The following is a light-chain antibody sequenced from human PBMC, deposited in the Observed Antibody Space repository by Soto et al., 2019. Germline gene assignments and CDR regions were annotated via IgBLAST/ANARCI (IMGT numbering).Light chain of an antibody. V-gene: IGLV2-14*01. CDR2: DVS. CDR3: SSHTSSSTP. Sequence: QSALTQPASVSGSPGQSMTISCSGTSSDVGGYNYVSWYQQHPGKAPKLMIYDVSNRPSGVSNRFSGSKSGNTASLTISGFQAEDEADYYCSSHTSSSTPFGGGTQLTVL. J-gene: IGLJ2*01. CDR1: SSDVGGYNY.